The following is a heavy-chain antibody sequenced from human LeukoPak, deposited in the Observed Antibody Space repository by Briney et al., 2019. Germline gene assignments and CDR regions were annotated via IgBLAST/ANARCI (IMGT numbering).Heavy chain of an antibody. CDR2: INSGGSST. D-gene: IGHD3-9*01. V-gene: IGHV3-74*01. CDR1: GFTFSSYW. Sequence: GGSLRLSCAASGFTFSSYWMHWVRQAPGKGLVWVSRINSGGSSTSYADSVKGRFTISRDNAKNTLYLQMNSLRAEDTAVYYCARVIRYFDWLPEKGYWFDPWGQGTLVTVSS. J-gene: IGHJ5*02. CDR3: ARVIRYFDWLPEKGYWFDP.